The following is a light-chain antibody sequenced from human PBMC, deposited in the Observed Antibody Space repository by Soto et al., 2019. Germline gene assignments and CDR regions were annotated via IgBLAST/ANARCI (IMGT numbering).Light chain of an antibody. J-gene: IGLJ3*02. V-gene: IGLV2-23*01. CDR1: SSDVGSYNL. Sequence: QSALTQPASVSGSPGQSITISCTGTSSDVGSYNLVSWYQQHPGKAPKLMIYEDIKRPSGVSNRFSGSKSGNTASLTISGLQTEDEAEYHCCSYAGSSTWVFGGGTKLTVL. CDR2: EDI. CDR3: CSYAGSSTWV.